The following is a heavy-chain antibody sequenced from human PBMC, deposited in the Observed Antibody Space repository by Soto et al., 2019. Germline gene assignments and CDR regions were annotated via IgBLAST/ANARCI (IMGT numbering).Heavy chain of an antibody. Sequence: ASVKVSCKASGYTFTSDAMHWVRQAPGQRLEWMGWINAGNGNTKYSQKFQGRVTITRDTSASTAYMELSSLRSEDTAVYYCARDGSRAEWLLPFDPWGQGTLVTVSS. CDR2: INAGNGNT. CDR3: ARDGSRAEWLLPFDP. J-gene: IGHJ5*02. CDR1: GYTFTSDA. D-gene: IGHD3-22*01. V-gene: IGHV1-3*01.